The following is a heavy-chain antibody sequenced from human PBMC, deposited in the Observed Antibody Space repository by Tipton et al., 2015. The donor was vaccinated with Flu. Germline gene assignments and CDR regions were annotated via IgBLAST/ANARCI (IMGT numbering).Heavy chain of an antibody. CDR3: SISLNS. CDR2: INQGGSQR. Sequence: SLRLSCVVSGFTVSSNYMTWVRQAPGKGLEWVANINQGGSQRYYVDSVKGRFTISRDNAKRSLYLQLDSLRAEDTGVYYCSISLNSWGQGTLVTVSS. CDR1: GFTVSSNY. J-gene: IGHJ5*02. V-gene: IGHV3-7*01.